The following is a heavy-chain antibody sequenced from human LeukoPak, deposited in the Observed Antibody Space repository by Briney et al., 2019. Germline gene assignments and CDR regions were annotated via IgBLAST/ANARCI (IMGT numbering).Heavy chain of an antibody. V-gene: IGHV3-7*01. CDR2: IKQDGSEK. CDR3: ARLYCSGGSCWFDY. D-gene: IGHD2-15*01. CDR1: GFTFSSYW. Sequence: GGSLRLSCAASGFTFSSYWMSWVRQAPGKGLEWVANIKQDGSEKYYVDSVKGRFTISRDNAKNSLYLQMNSLRAEDTAVYYCARLYCSGGSCWFDYWGQGTLVTVSP. J-gene: IGHJ4*02.